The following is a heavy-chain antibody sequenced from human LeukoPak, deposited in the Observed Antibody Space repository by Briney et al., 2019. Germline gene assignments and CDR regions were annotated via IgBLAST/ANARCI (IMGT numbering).Heavy chain of an antibody. CDR1: GYSISSGYY. Sequence: SETLSLTCTISGYSISSGYYWGWIRQPPGKGLEWIGSIYHSGSTYYNPSLKSRVTISVDTSKNQFSLKLSSVTAADTAVYYCARHPRKGRSKGSGSYYNVGSDYWGQGTLVTVSS. D-gene: IGHD3-10*01. V-gene: IGHV4-38-2*02. CDR3: ARHPRKGRSKGSGSYYNVGSDY. J-gene: IGHJ4*02. CDR2: IYHSGST.